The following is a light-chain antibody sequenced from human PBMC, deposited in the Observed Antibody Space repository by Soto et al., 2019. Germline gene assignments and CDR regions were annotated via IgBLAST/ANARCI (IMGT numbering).Light chain of an antibody. Sequence: QSALTQPRSVSGSPGQSVTISCTGTSSDVGGYNYVSWYQQYSGKAPKVMIYDVSKRPSGGPDRFSGSKSGNTASLTISGLQAEDEADYYCCSYAASNTFVFGTGTKVTVL. V-gene: IGLV2-11*01. CDR1: SSDVGGYNY. J-gene: IGLJ1*01. CDR2: DVS. CDR3: CSYAASNTFV.